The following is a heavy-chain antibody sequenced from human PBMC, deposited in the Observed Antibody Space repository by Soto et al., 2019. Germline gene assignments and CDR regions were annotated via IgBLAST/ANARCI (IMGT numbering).Heavy chain of an antibody. CDR3: ARGKPSGYRFGHRNFFYYGLDV. V-gene: IGHV4-34*01. CDR1: SACRGDHY. D-gene: IGHD5-18*01. CDR2: VHPSGST. Sequence: SKTLSLTCAAVSACRGDHYWAWIRQSPDKGLEWIGEVHPSGSTDYNPSLKSRLTLSLDTSKNQFSLKVASVTAADTAVYFCARGKPSGYRFGHRNFFYYGLDVWGPGTTVTGSS. J-gene: IGHJ6*02.